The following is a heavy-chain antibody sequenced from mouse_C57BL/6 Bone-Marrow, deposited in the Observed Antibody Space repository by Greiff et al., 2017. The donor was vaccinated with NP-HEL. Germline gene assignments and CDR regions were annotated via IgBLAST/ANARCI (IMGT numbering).Heavy chain of an antibody. J-gene: IGHJ3*01. CDR1: GYTFTSYG. D-gene: IGHD2-3*01. V-gene: IGHV1-81*01. CDR3: ARYGWLLGFAY. Sequence: QVQLQQSGAELARPGASVKLSCKASGYTFTSYGISWVKQRTGQGLEWIGEIYPRSGNTYYNEKFKGKATLTADKSSSTAYMELRSLTSEASAVYFCARYGWLLGFAYWGQGTLVTVSA. CDR2: IYPRSGNT.